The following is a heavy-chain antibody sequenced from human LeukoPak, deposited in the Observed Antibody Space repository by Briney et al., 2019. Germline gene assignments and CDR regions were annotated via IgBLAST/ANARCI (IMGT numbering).Heavy chain of an antibody. CDR3: ARDRAYDRRNLQLWSRYYYYMDV. D-gene: IGHD3-22*01. J-gene: IGHJ6*03. CDR1: GSTFSSYS. V-gene: IGHV3-21*01. CDR2: ISSSSSYI. Sequence: GGSLRLSCAASGSTFSSYSMNWVRQAPGKGLEWVSSISSSSSYIYYADPVKGRFTISRDNAKNSLYLQMNSLRAEDTAVYYCARDRAYDRRNLQLWSRYYYYMDVWGKGTTVTVSS.